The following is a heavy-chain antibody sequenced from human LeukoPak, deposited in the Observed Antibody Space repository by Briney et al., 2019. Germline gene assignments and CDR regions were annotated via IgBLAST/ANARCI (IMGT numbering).Heavy chain of an antibody. D-gene: IGHD4-17*01. CDR2: IYYSGAT. CDR3: ARHCSVTTFVFDY. CDR1: GGSISSSSHY. Sequence: SETLSLTCTVSGGSISSSSHYWGWIRQPPGKGLEWIGSIYYSGATYYNPSLKSRVTISVDTSKNQFSLKLSSVTAADTAVYHCARHCSVTTFVFDYWGQGTPVTVSS. V-gene: IGHV4-39*01. J-gene: IGHJ4*02.